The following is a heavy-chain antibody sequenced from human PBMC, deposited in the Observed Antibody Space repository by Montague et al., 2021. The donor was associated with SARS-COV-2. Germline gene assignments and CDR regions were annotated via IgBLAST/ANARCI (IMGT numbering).Heavy chain of an antibody. CDR1: GGSISSYY. J-gene: IGHJ4*02. Sequence: SETLSLTCTVSGGSISSYYWNWIRQTPGKGLEWIGSRYQNGAIYXXPSLKRPVTILPDTSKNQFSLSLTSVTAADTAVYYCARAGVGIFDFSYFDSWGQGSLVIVSS. V-gene: IGHV4-59*08. D-gene: IGHD3-3*01. CDR3: ARAGVGIFDFSYFDS. CDR2: RYQNGAI.